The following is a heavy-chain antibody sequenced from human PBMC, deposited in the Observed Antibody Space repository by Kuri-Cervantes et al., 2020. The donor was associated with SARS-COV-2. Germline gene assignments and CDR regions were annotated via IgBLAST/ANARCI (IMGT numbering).Heavy chain of an antibody. D-gene: IGHD3-3*01. V-gene: IGHV3-23*01. CDR1: GFTFSSYA. CDR2: ISGSGGST. Sequence: GGSLRLSCAASGFTFSSYAMSWVRQAPGKGLEWVSAISGSGGSTYYADSVKGRFTISRDNSKNTLYLQMNSLRAGDTAVYYCTTDLSPSPTTIFGVVISHYGMDVWGQGTTVTVSS. J-gene: IGHJ6*02. CDR3: TTDLSPSPTTIFGVVISHYGMDV.